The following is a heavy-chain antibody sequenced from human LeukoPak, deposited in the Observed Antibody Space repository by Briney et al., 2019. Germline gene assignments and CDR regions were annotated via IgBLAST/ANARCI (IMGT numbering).Heavy chain of an antibody. V-gene: IGHV4-59*01. Sequence: PSETLSLTCTVSGGSISSYYWSWLRQPPGKGLEWIGYIHYSGSTNYNPSLKSRVTISVDTSKNQFSLKLSSVTAADTAVYYCARGYYDFWSGQLYYYYYYMDVWGKGTTVTVSS. CDR3: ARGYYDFWSGQLYYYYYYMDV. D-gene: IGHD3-3*01. CDR2: IHYSGST. CDR1: GGSISSYY. J-gene: IGHJ6*03.